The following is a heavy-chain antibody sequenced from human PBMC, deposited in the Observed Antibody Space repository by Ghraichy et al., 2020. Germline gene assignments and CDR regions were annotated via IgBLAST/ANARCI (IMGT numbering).Heavy chain of an antibody. CDR2: ISCDGSNT. V-gene: IGHV3-30*04. CDR1: GFIFSSST. J-gene: IGHJ4*02. CDR3: AMPKIFLFN. Sequence: GGSLRLSCVASGFIFSSSTMHWVRQAPGKGLVWVAAISCDGSNTYYADSLKGRVTISRDNSNNTLFLQMDSLRAEDTAVYYCAMPKIFLFNRGQGTLVTVSA. D-gene: IGHD2-21*01.